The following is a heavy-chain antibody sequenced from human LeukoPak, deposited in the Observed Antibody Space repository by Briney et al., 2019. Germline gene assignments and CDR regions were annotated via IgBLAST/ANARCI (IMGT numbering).Heavy chain of an antibody. CDR1: GYKFTGYY. CDR2: TNPNSGGT. Sequence: ASVKVSCKASGYKFTGYYIHWVRQAPGQGLEWMGWTNPNSGGTNYAQKFQGRVTMTRNTSISTAYMELSSLRSEDTAVYYCAQRGYSGYDYVDYMDVWGKGTTVTISS. J-gene: IGHJ6*03. CDR3: AQRGYSGYDYVDYMDV. V-gene: IGHV1-2*02. D-gene: IGHD5-12*01.